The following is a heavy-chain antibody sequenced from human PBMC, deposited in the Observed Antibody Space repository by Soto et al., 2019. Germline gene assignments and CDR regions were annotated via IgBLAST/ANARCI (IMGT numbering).Heavy chain of an antibody. J-gene: IGHJ4*02. V-gene: IGHV3-33*01. CDR1: GFTFSNYG. CDR2: IWYDGGNK. D-gene: IGHD3-16*01. Sequence: GGSLRLSCAASGFTFSNYGMHWVRQAPGKGLEWVAFIWYDGGNKYYAESVKGRFTISRDNSKNTLYLQMNSLRAEDTAVYYCARDGDVNTGFGKDYWGQGTRVTVS. CDR3: ARDGDVNTGFGKDY.